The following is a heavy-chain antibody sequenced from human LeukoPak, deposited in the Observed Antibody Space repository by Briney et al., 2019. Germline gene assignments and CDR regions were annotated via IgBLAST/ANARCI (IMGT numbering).Heavy chain of an antibody. V-gene: IGHV4-39*01. CDR1: GGSISSSSYY. CDR3: ARPNSSGWTPFDY. CDR2: IYYSGST. J-gene: IGHJ4*02. Sequence: PSETLSLTCTVSGGSISSSSYYWGWIRQPPGKGLEWIGSIYYSGSTYYNPSLKSRVTISVDTSKNQFSLKLSSVTAADTAVYYCARPNSSGWTPFDYWGQGTLVTVSS. D-gene: IGHD6-19*01.